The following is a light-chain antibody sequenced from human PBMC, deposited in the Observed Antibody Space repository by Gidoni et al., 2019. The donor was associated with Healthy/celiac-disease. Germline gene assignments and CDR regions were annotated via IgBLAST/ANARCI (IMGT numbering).Light chain of an antibody. V-gene: IGLV3-1*01. CDR2: QDS. J-gene: IGLJ2*01. Sequence: SYELTQPPSVYVSPGQTASITCSGDTLGDKYACWYQQKPGHSPVMVIYQDSKRPAGIPEPFSGSNSANTATLTISGTQAMDEADYYCQACDSSPVVFGGGTKLTVL. CDR3: QACDSSPVV. CDR1: TLGDKY.